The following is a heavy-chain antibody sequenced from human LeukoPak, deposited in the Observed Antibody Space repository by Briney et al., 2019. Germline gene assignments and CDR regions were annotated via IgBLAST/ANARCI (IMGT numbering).Heavy chain of an antibody. Sequence: NTSETLSLTCTVSGGSISSGSYYWSWIRQPAGKGLEWIGRIYTSGSTNYNPSLKSRVTISVDTSKNQFSLKLSSVTAADTAVYYCARGGSSWSPHYYYMDVWGKGTTVTVSS. CDR1: GGSISSGSYY. D-gene: IGHD6-13*01. CDR3: ARGGSSWSPHYYYMDV. V-gene: IGHV4-61*02. CDR2: IYTSGST. J-gene: IGHJ6*03.